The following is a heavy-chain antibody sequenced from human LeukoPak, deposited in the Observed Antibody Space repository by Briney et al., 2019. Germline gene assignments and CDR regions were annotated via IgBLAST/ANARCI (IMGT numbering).Heavy chain of an antibody. Sequence: SETLSLTCSVSGDSIGTYWWTWIRQPPGKGLEWIGHIYHIGSTNYNPSLKSRVSMSLDTSKNQLSLNLKSVTAADTAVYYCARDRTVRGVIVDAFDIWGQGTMVTVSS. CDR2: IYHIGST. D-gene: IGHD3-10*01. CDR1: GDSIGTYW. CDR3: ARDRTVRGVIVDAFDI. J-gene: IGHJ3*02. V-gene: IGHV4-59*01.